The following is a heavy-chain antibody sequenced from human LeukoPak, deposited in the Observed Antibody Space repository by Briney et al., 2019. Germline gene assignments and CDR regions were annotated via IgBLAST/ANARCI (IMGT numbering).Heavy chain of an antibody. V-gene: IGHV3-21*01. CDR2: ISSSNNYI. CDR1: GFTFRSYS. CDR3: ARVPGDY. J-gene: IGHJ4*02. Sequence: GGSLRLSCAASGFTFRSYSMNWARQVPGKGLEWVSSISSSNNYIYYADSVKGRFTISRDNAKNSLYLQMNYLRAEDTAVYYCARVPGDYWGQGTLVTVSS.